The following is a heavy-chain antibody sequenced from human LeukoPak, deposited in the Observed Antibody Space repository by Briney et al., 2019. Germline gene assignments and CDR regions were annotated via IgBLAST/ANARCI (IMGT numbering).Heavy chain of an antibody. V-gene: IGHV4-4*02. CDR3: ARLPPARYSWDAPSY. D-gene: IGHD6-6*01. CDR2: IHHSGTT. J-gene: IGHJ4*02. CDR1: GDSITNSNW. Sequence: SGTLSLTCYVSGDSITNSNWWSWVRQSPGKGLEWIGEIHHSGTTNYNPSFMSRIAISIDQSNNKFSLKLSSVTAADTAVYYCARLPPARYSWDAPSYWGQGTLVTVSS.